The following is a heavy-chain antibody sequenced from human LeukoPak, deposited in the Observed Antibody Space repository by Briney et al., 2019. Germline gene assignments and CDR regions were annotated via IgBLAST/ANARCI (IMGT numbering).Heavy chain of an antibody. Sequence: ASVKVSCKASGYTFTSYYMHWVRQAPGQGLEWMGIINPSGCSTSYAQKFQGRVTMTRDTSTSTVYMELSSLRSEDTAVYYCASGPKTPGITSFVVVNPYYYYGMDVWGQGTTVTVSS. J-gene: IGHJ6*02. D-gene: IGHD3-3*01. CDR3: ASGPKTPGITSFVVVNPYYYYGMDV. CDR2: INPSGCST. V-gene: IGHV1-46*01. CDR1: GYTFTSYY.